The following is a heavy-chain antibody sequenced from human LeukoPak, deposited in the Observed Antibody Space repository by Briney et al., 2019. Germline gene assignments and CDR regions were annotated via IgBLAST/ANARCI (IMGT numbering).Heavy chain of an antibody. CDR2: IYYSGST. CDR1: GGSISSYY. Sequence: SETLSLTCTVSGGSISSYYWSWIRQPPGKGLEWIGYIYYSGSTNYNPSLKSRVTISVDTSKNQFSLQLRSVTAADTAVYYCARQTFGDYHFDYWGQGTQVTVSS. CDR3: ARQTFGDYHFDY. D-gene: IGHD4-17*01. J-gene: IGHJ4*02. V-gene: IGHV4-59*08.